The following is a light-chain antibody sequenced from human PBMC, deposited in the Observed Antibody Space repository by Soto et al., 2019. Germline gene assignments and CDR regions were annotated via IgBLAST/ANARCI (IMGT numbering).Light chain of an antibody. Sequence: EVVLTQSPATLSVSPGERAALSCRASQSVSRNLAWYQHKPGQGPRLLIYGASTRATDIPVRFSGSGSETEFTLTISSLQPEDFATYYCLQHNSPFGPGTKVDIK. V-gene: IGKV3-15*01. J-gene: IGKJ3*01. CDR1: QSVSRN. CDR2: GAS. CDR3: LQHNSP.